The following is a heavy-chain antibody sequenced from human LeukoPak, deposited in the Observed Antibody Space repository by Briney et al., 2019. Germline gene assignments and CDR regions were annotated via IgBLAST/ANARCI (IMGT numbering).Heavy chain of an antibody. Sequence: GASVKVSCKASGGTFSSYAISWVRQAPGQGLEWMGRIIPILGIANYAQKFQGRVTITADKSTSTAYMELSSLRSEDTAVYYCATRTRDGYNLPYYYYYGMDVWGQGTTVTVSS. J-gene: IGHJ6*02. CDR2: IIPILGIA. CDR3: ATRTRDGYNLPYYYYYGMDV. CDR1: GGTFSSYA. D-gene: IGHD5-12*01. V-gene: IGHV1-69*04.